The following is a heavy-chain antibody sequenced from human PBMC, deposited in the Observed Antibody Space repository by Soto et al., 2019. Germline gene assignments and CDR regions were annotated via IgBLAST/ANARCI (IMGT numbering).Heavy chain of an antibody. J-gene: IGHJ4*02. D-gene: IGHD6-19*01. CDR3: ASRSSGWYFDY. CDR1: GLTFSTYA. Sequence: GGSLRLSCAASGLTFSTYAMTWVRQAPGKGLEWVSSVSGSGDITYYADSVKGRFTISRDNSKNTLYLQMNSLRAEDTAVYYCASRSSGWYFDYWGQGTLVTVSS. CDR2: VSGSGDIT. V-gene: IGHV3-23*01.